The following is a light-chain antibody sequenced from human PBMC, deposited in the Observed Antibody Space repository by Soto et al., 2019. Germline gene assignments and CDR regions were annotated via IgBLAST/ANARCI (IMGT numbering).Light chain of an antibody. J-gene: IGKJ5*01. CDR3: QQYSSSPVT. V-gene: IGKV3-20*01. CDR1: QSVSSSY. CDR2: GAS. Sequence: EIVLTQSPGTLSLSPGERATLYCRASQSVSSSYLAWYQQRPGQAPRLLIYGASSRATGIPDRFSGSGSGTDFTLTISRLEPEDFAVYYCQQYSSSPVTFGQGTRLEIK.